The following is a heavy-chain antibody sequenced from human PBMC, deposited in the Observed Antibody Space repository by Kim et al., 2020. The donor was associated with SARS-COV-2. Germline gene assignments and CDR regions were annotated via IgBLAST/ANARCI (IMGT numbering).Heavy chain of an antibody. J-gene: IGHJ4*02. CDR2: INRNSDST. CDR1: GFTFDDYG. V-gene: IGHV3-20*01. D-gene: IGHD3-16*01. Sequence: GGSLRLSCAASGFTFDDYGMSWVRQAPGKGLEWVSGINRNSDSTGYADSVKGRFTISRDNAKNSLFLQMNSPRAADTALYHCVRGYAGGPFDLWGQGTLVTVSS. CDR3: VRGYAGGPFDL.